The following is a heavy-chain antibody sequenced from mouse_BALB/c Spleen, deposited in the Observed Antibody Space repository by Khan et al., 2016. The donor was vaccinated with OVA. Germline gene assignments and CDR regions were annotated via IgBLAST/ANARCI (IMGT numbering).Heavy chain of an antibody. J-gene: IGHJ4*01. Sequence: EVQLVESGGGLVQPKGSLKLSCAASGFTFNTYAMNWVRQAPGKGLEWVARIRRKSNNYATYYADSVKARITISRDDSQSMLYLQMNTLKTEDTAMYYCVRHNHNGNYYARDYWGQGTLVTVSS. CDR3: VRHNHNGNYYARDY. V-gene: IGHV10-1*02. CDR1: GFTFNTYA. D-gene: IGHD2-1*01. CDR2: IRRKSNNYAT.